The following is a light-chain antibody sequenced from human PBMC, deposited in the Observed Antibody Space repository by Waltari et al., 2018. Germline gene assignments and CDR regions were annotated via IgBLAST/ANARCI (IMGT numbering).Light chain of an antibody. CDR3: QQSYSTPPWT. J-gene: IGKJ1*01. CDR2: AAS. Sequence: DIQTTQSPSSLSASVGDRVTITCRASQSISRYLNWYQQKPGKAPKLQIYAASSLQSGVPSRFSGSGSGTEFTLTISSLQPEDFATYYCQQSYSTPPWTFGQGTKVEIK. V-gene: IGKV1-39*01. CDR1: QSISRY.